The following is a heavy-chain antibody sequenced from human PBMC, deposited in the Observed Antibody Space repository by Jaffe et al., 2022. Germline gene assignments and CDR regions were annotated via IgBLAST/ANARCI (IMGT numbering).Heavy chain of an antibody. Sequence: EVQLVESGGGLVQPGGSLRLSCAASGFTFSSCWMSWVRQAPGKGLEWVANIKEDGSAKYYLDSVKGRFTISRDNAKNSLYLQMNSLRAEDTAVYYCTRDLYYYGSGTSDSWGQGTLVTVSS. J-gene: IGHJ4*02. CDR1: GFTFSSCW. CDR3: TRDLYYYGSGTSDS. CDR2: IKEDGSAK. D-gene: IGHD3-10*01. V-gene: IGHV3-7*05.